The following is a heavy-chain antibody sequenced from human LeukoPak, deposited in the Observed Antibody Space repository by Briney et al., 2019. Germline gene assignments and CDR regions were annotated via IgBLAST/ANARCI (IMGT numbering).Heavy chain of an antibody. Sequence: PGGSLRLSCAASGFTLSSYWMHWVRQPPGKGLVWVSRITSDGSGIGYADSVKGRFSTSRDNAKNSLYLQMNSLRAEDTAVYYCARGKVNTMVRGIGPARHFDYWGQGTLATVSS. CDR1: GFTLSSYW. CDR2: ITSDGSGI. V-gene: IGHV3-74*01. J-gene: IGHJ4*02. D-gene: IGHD3-10*01. CDR3: ARGKVNTMVRGIGPARHFDY.